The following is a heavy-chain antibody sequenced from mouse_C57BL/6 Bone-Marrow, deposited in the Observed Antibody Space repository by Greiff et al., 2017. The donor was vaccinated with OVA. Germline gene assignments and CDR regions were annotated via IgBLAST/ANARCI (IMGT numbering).Heavy chain of an antibody. V-gene: IGHV3-6*01. J-gene: IGHJ4*01. CDR1: GYSITSGYY. Sequence: ESGPGLVKPSQSLSLTCSVTGYSITSGYYWNWIRQFPGNKLEWMGYISYDGSNNYNPSLKNRISITRDTSKNQFFLKLNSVTTEDTATYYCARADYDAYYYAMDYWGQGTSVTVSS. D-gene: IGHD2-4*01. CDR3: ARADYDAYYYAMDY. CDR2: ISYDGSN.